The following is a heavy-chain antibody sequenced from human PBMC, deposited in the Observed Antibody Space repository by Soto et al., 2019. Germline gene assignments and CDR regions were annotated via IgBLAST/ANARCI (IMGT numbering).Heavy chain of an antibody. D-gene: IGHD6-13*01. J-gene: IGHJ5*02. CDR3: ARPALAAAGGVNWFDP. Sequence: EVQLVESGGGLVQPGGSLRLSCAASGFTFSSYSMNWVRQAPGKGLEWVSYISSSSSTIYYADSVKGRFTISRDNAKNSLYLQMNSLRAEDTAVYYCARPALAAAGGVNWFDPWGQGTLVTVSS. V-gene: IGHV3-48*01. CDR1: GFTFSSYS. CDR2: ISSSSSTI.